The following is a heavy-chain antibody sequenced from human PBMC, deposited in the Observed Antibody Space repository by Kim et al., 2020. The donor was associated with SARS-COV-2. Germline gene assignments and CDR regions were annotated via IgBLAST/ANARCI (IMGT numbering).Heavy chain of an antibody. CDR1: S. V-gene: IGHV3-48*04. J-gene: IGHJ4*02. Sequence: SMNWVRQAPGKGLEWVSYISSSSSTIYYADSVKGRFTISRDNAKNSLYLQMNSLRAEDTAVYYCARDWSTYYYDSSGYKGEVGDYWGQGTLAT. D-gene: IGHD3-22*01. CDR2: ISSSSSTI. CDR3: ARDWSTYYYDSSGYKGEVGDY.